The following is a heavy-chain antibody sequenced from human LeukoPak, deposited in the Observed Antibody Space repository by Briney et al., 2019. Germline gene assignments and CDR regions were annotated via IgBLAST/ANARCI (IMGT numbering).Heavy chain of an antibody. CDR1: GGSFSGYY. CDR3: ARLLGAARYGSVSYPLDY. D-gene: IGHD3-10*01. V-gene: IGHV4-34*01. J-gene: IGHJ4*02. Sequence: PSETLSLTWAVYGGSFSGYYWSWIRQPPGKGLEWIGEINHSGSTNYNPSLKSRVTISVDTSKNPISLKLSSVTAADTAVYYCARLLGAARYGSVSYPLDYWGQGTLVTVSS. CDR2: INHSGST.